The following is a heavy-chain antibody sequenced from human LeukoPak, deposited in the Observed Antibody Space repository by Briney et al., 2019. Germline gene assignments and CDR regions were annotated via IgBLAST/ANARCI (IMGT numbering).Heavy chain of an antibody. Sequence: SETLSLTCTVSFGSINSYYWRWIRQPPGKGLEWIGCIYYSGSTNYNPSLKSRVTISVDTSKNQFSLMLSSVTAADTAIYYCSRGTGINYFDDWGQGTLVTVSS. J-gene: IGHJ4*02. CDR3: SRGTGINYFDD. CDR1: FGSINSYY. CDR2: IYYSGST. D-gene: IGHD3-10*01. V-gene: IGHV4-59*08.